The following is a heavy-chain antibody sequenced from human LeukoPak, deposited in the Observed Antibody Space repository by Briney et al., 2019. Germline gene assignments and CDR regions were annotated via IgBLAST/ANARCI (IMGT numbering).Heavy chain of an antibody. V-gene: IGHV1-2*02. Sequence: ASVKVSCKASGYTFTGYYMHWVRQAPGQGPEWMGWINLHSGGTNYARNFQGGVTMTRDTSITTAYMELSGLTSDDTATYYCAREPPAYCGADCYALGYWGQGALVTVPS. CDR1: GYTFTGYY. CDR3: AREPPAYCGADCYALGY. CDR2: INLHSGGT. D-gene: IGHD2-21*02. J-gene: IGHJ4*02.